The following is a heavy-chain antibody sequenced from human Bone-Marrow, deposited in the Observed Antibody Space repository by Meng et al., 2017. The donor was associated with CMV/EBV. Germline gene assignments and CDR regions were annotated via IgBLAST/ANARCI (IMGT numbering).Heavy chain of an antibody. D-gene: IGHD3-3*01. CDR2: INSDGSST. J-gene: IGHJ6*02. Sequence: GGSLRLSCAASGFTFSGYWMHWVRQAPGKGLVWVSRINSDGSSTSYADSVKGRLTISRDNAKNTLYLQMNSLRAEDTAVYYCARDPSYGYYDFWSGYSGMDVWGQGTTVTVSS. V-gene: IGHV3-74*01. CDR1: GFTFSGYW. CDR3: ARDPSYGYYDFWSGYSGMDV.